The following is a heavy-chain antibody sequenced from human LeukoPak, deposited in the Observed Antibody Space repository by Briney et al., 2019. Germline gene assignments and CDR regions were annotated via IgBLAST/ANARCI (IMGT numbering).Heavy chain of an antibody. D-gene: IGHD6-19*01. J-gene: IGHJ4*02. CDR1: GYTFASYS. CDR2: ISAYNGHT. Sequence: ASVKVSCKASGYTFASYSISWVRQAPGQGLEWMGWISAYNGHTYYAQNFQDRLTMTTDTSTSTAYMDLRSLRSDDMAVFFCARTPRALSIEVAGPGEYYLDNWGQGTLVTVSS. CDR3: ARTPRALSIEVAGPGEYYLDN. V-gene: IGHV1-18*03.